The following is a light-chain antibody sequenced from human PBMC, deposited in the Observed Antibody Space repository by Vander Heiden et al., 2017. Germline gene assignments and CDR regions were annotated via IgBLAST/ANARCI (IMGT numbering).Light chain of an antibody. CDR1: NLGTKS. V-gene: IGLV3-21*02. CDR3: QVWDSATDHHV. Sequence: SVLTQPPSVSVAPGQTAKITCGGHNLGTKSVHWYQQRPGQAPVLVVYDDSDRPSGIPERFSGSNSGSAATLTISGVEAGDEADYFCQVWDSATDHHVFATGTKVTVL. CDR2: DDS. J-gene: IGLJ1*01.